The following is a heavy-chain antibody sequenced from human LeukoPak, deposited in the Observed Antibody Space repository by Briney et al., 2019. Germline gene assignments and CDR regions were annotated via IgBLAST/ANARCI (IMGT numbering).Heavy chain of an antibody. CDR3: ARGGGLDV. D-gene: IGHD3-16*01. Sequence: PGGSLRLSCVASGFPFSSCWMTWVRQAPGRGLEWVASINHNGNVNYYVDSVKGRFTISRDNAKNSLYLQMSNLRAEDTAVYFCARGGGLDVWGQGATVTVSS. CDR1: GFPFSSCW. CDR2: INHNGNVN. J-gene: IGHJ6*02. V-gene: IGHV3-7*03.